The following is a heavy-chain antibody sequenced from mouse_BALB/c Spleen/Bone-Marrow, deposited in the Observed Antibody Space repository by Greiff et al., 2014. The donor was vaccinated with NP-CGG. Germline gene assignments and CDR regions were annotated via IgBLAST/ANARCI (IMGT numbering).Heavy chain of an antibody. Sequence: DVHLVESGGGLVKPGGSLKLSCAASGFTFSSYGMSWVRQTPEKRLEWVATISGGGSYTYFSDSVKGRFTISRDNAKNNLNLQMSSLRFEDTALYYCARSFGSSYWYFDVWGAGTTVTVSS. CDR3: ARSFGSSYWYFDV. CDR2: ISGGGSYT. CDR1: GFTFSSYG. D-gene: IGHD1-1*01. V-gene: IGHV5-9-2*01. J-gene: IGHJ1*01.